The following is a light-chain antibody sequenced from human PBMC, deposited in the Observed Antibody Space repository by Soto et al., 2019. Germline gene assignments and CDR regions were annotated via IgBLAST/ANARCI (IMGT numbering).Light chain of an antibody. CDR2: DAS. J-gene: IGKJ1*01. Sequence: EIVLTQSPGALSLSPGESATLSCRASQSVSDTHVAWYQQRPGQAPRLLIYDASRRDIGVPDRFSGSGSGTDFTLTISGLEPEDFVVYFCHQYGMSPQTFGQGTKVEIK. V-gene: IGKV3-20*01. CDR3: HQYGMSPQT. CDR1: QSVSDTH.